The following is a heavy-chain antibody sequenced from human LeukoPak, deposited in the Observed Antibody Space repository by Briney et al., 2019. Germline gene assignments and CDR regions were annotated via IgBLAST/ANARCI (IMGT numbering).Heavy chain of an antibody. D-gene: IGHD1/OR15-1a*01. CDR3: AKDEIPPNKLYDAFDI. CDR2: IWYDGSNK. CDR1: GFTFSSYG. Sequence: GGPLRLSCAASGFTFSSYGMHWVRQAPGKGLEGVAVIWYDGSNKYYADSVKGRFTISRDNSKNTLYLQMNSLRAEDTAVYYCAKDEIPPNKLYDAFDIWGQGTKVTVSS. J-gene: IGHJ3*02. V-gene: IGHV3-33*06.